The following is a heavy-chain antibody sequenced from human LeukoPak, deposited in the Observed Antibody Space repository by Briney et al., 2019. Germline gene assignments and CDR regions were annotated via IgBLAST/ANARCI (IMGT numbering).Heavy chain of an antibody. CDR1: GGSISSSSYY. CDR3: ARIDHNYYDSSGKIGY. Sequence: PSETLSLTCTVSGGSISSSSYYWGWIRQPPGKGLEWIGSIYYSGSTYYNPSLKSRVTISVDTSKNQFSLKLSSVTAADTAVYYCARIDHNYYDSSGKIGYWGQGTLVTVSS. D-gene: IGHD3-22*01. J-gene: IGHJ4*02. V-gene: IGHV4-39*07. CDR2: IYYSGST.